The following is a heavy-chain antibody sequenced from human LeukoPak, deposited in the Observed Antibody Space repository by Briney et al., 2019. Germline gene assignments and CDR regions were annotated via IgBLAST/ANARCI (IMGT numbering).Heavy chain of an antibody. Sequence: GGSLRLSCAASGFTFSSYGMHWVRQAPGKGLEWVAVIWYDGSNKYYADSVKGRFTISRDNSKNTLYLQMNSLRAEDTAVYYCAREFKGNYYGSGKLDCWGQGTLVTVSS. CDR1: GFTFSSYG. J-gene: IGHJ4*02. V-gene: IGHV3-33*01. D-gene: IGHD3-10*01. CDR3: AREFKGNYYGSGKLDC. CDR2: IWYDGSNK.